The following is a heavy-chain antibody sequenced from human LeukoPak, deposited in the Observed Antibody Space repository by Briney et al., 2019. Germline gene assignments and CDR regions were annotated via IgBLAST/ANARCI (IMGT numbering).Heavy chain of an antibody. Sequence: ASVKVSFKASVGTFSSYAISWVRQAPGQGLEWMGEIIPIFGTANYAQKFQGRVTITTDESTSTDYMELSSLRSEDTAVYYCARGSGLRFLEWLWTHWGQGTLVTVSS. CDR3: ARGSGLRFLEWLWTH. D-gene: IGHD3-3*01. CDR1: VGTFSSYA. J-gene: IGHJ4*02. V-gene: IGHV1-69*05. CDR2: IIPIFGTA.